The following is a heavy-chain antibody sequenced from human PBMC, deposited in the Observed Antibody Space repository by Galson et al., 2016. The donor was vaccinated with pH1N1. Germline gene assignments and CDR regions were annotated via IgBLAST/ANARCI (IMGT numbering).Heavy chain of an antibody. CDR1: GFTLSSSA. J-gene: IGHJ4*02. Sequence: SLRLSCAASGFTLSSSAMNWVRQAPGKGLEWVSYISATGGSTYYADSVKGRFTISRDTSKNTMYLQMNSLRAEDTAVYYCATFRESIPWRTGEFDLWGQGTLVTVSS. CDR2: ISATGGST. D-gene: IGHD3-10*01. CDR3: ATFRESIPWRTGEFDL. V-gene: IGHV3-23*01.